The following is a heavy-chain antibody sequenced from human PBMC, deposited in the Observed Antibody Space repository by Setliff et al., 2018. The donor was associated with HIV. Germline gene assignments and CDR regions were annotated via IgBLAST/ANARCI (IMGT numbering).Heavy chain of an antibody. D-gene: IGHD3-10*01. CDR3: RRRIDDSGSFPDKNWFDT. CDR2: IFSSGST. J-gene: IGHJ5*02. Sequence: PSETLSLTCTVSGGSISSYCWNWIRQSPGRGLEWIGFIFSSGSTKYNPSLQSRVTMSIDTSKNQFSLKLTSVTAAETAVYYCRRRIDDSGSFPDKNWFDTWGQGSLVTVSS. V-gene: IGHV4-4*09. CDR1: GGSISSYC.